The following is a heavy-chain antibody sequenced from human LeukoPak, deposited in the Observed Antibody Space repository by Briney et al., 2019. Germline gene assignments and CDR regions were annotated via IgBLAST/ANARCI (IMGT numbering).Heavy chain of an antibody. CDR1: RFTFSNYW. CDR2: IKQDGSEK. J-gene: IGHJ4*02. CDR3: ASQKNGASDY. Sequence: PGGSLRLSCAASRFTFSNYWMSWVRQAPGKGLEWLTNIKQDGSEKYYVDSVKGRFTISRDNAKNSLYLQMNSLRAEDTAVYYCASQKNGASDYWGQGTLDTVSS. V-gene: IGHV3-7*05. D-gene: IGHD1-1*01.